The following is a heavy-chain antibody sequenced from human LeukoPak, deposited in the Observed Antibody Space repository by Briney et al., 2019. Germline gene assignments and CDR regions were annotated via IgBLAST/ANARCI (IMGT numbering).Heavy chain of an antibody. Sequence: ASVKVSCKASGYNFISSGISWARQAPGQGLEWMGWIRGSNGDTNYAQRLQGRVTMTTDTSTSTAYMELRSLRSDDTAVYYCARDRDYGDYNTQDLFVYWGQGTLVTVSS. CDR2: IRGSNGDT. J-gene: IGHJ4*02. CDR3: ARDRDYGDYNTQDLFVY. D-gene: IGHD4-17*01. CDR1: GYNFISSG. V-gene: IGHV1-18*01.